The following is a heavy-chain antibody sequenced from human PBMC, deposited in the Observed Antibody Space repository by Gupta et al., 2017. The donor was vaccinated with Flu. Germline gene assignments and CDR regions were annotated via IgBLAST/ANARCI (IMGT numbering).Heavy chain of an antibody. CDR3: ARSKTSGYYFDY. CDR1: GVTFSSYS. J-gene: IGHJ4*02. CDR2: ISSSSSTI. V-gene: IGHV3-48*01. Sequence: EVQLVESGGGLVQPGGSMRLYCAASGVTFSSYSMNWVRQAPGKGLDWVSYISSSSSTIYYADSVKGRFTISRDNAKNSLYLQMNSLRAEDTAVYYCARSKTSGYYFDYWGQGTLVTVSS. D-gene: IGHD3-10*01.